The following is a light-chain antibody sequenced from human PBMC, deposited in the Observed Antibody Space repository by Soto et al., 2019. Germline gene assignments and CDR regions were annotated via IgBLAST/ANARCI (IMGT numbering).Light chain of an antibody. J-gene: IGKJ2*01. CDR2: DAP. CDR3: QQRSTWAPGYT. Sequence: EIVLTQSPATLSLSPGERATLSCRASQSVSSYLAWYQQKPGQAPRLLIYDAPNRATGIPARFSGSGSGTDFTLTIRSLEPEDFAVYYCQQRSTWAPGYTFGHGTQREIK. CDR1: QSVSSY. V-gene: IGKV3-11*01.